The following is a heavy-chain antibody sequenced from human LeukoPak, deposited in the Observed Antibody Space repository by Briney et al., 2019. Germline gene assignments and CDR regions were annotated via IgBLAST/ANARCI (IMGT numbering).Heavy chain of an antibody. CDR2: ISAYNGNT. CDR1: GYTFTSYG. CDR3: ARDQRYCSGGSCYPGWFDP. D-gene: IGHD2-15*01. Sequence: ASVKVSCKASGYTFTSYGISWVRQAPGQGLEWMGWISAYNGNTNYAQKLQGRVTMTTDTSTSTAYMELRSLRSDDTAVYYCARDQRYCSGGSCYPGWFDPWGQGTLVTVSS. V-gene: IGHV1-18*01. J-gene: IGHJ5*02.